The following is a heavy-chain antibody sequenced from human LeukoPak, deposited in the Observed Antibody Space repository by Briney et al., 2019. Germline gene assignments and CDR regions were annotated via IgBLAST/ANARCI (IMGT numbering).Heavy chain of an antibody. D-gene: IGHD6-19*01. V-gene: IGHV1-2*02. CDR2: INPNSGGT. CDR1: GYTFTGYY. J-gene: IGHJ3*02. CDR3: ASGIAVAGTYAFDI. Sequence: ASVKVSCKASGYTFTGYYMYWVRQAPGQGLEWMGWINPNSGGTNHAQKFQGRVTMTRDTSISTAYMELSRLRSDDTAVYYCASGIAVAGTYAFDIWGQGTMVTVSS.